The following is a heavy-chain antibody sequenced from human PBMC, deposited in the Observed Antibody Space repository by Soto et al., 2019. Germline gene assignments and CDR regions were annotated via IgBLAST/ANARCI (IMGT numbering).Heavy chain of an antibody. D-gene: IGHD6-25*01. CDR2: INSDGSS. V-gene: IGHV3-74*01. Sequence: EVQLVESGGGLVQPGGSLRLSFAASGFTLSSNWMHWVRQAPGNGLVWVSRINSDGSSIYADSVKGRFTISRDNAKNTRYLQMNSLRAEDTAVYYCARAASNAFDIWGQGTMVTVSS. CDR1: GFTLSSNW. CDR3: ARAASNAFDI. J-gene: IGHJ3*02.